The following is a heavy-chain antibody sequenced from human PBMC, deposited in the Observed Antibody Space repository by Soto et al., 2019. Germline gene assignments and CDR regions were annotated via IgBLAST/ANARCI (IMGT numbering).Heavy chain of an antibody. CDR2: IYWDDDK. CDR3: AHRAPTNGFYYYYMDV. D-gene: IGHD2-8*01. CDR1: GFSLSTSRVG. J-gene: IGHJ6*03. Sequence: SGPTPVNPTQTLTLTCTFSGFSLSTSRVGVGWIRQPPGKALESLALIYWDDDKRYSPSLKSRLTITKDTSKNQVVLTMTNMAPVDTATYYCAHRAPTNGFYYYYMDVWGKGTTVTVSS. V-gene: IGHV2-5*02.